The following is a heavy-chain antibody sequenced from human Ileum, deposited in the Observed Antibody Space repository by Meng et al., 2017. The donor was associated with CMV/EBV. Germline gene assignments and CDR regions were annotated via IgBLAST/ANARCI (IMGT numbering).Heavy chain of an antibody. J-gene: IGHJ6*02. Sequence: GESLKISCAASGFTFSSYSMNWVRQAPGKGLEWVSSISSSSSYIYYADSVKGRFTISRDNAKNSLYLQMNSLRAEDTAVYYCARGAYSPPYYYYGMYVWGQGTTVTVSS. CDR2: ISSSSSYI. V-gene: IGHV3-21*01. CDR1: GFTFSSYS. CDR3: ARGAYSPPYYYYGMYV. D-gene: IGHD4-11*01.